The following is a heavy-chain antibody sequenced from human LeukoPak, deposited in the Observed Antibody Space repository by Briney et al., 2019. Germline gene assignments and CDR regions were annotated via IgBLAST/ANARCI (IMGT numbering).Heavy chain of an antibody. J-gene: IGHJ3*02. Sequence: GGSLRLSCAASGFTFSSYSMNWVRQAPGKGLEWVSYISSSSSTIYYADSVKGRFTISRDNAKNSLYLQMNSLRDEDTAVYYCARDSYDFWSGPDAFDIWGQGTMVTVSS. D-gene: IGHD3-3*01. CDR2: ISSSSSTI. V-gene: IGHV3-48*02. CDR3: ARDSYDFWSGPDAFDI. CDR1: GFTFSSYS.